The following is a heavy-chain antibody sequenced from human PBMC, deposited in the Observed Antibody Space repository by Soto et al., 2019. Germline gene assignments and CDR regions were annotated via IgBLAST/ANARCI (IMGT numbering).Heavy chain of an antibody. J-gene: IGHJ3*02. D-gene: IGHD5-18*01. CDR3: AREGIQLWSSAFDI. CDR2: ISYDGRNK. Sequence: GGSLRLSCAASGFTFSNYAMHWVRQAPGKGLEWVAVISYDGRNKYYADSVKGRFTISRDNSKNTLYLQVNSLRADDTAVYYCAREGIQLWSSAFDIWGQGTMVTVSS. V-gene: IGHV3-30*04. CDR1: GFTFSNYA.